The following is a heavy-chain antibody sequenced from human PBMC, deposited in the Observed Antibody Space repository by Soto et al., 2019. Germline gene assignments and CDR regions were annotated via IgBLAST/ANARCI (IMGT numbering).Heavy chain of an antibody. V-gene: IGHV5-51*01. CDR1: VERFSRYW. CDR2: IYPGDSDT. CDR3: ARLWGYYESHNWFDP. J-gene: IGHJ5*02. D-gene: IGHD3-3*01. Sequence: SSEERRVERFSRYWCASERQKKRKGLEWMGIIYPGDSDTRYSPSFQGQVTISADKSISTAYLQWSSLKASDTAMYYCARLWGYYESHNWFDPWGEGTLVTVSS.